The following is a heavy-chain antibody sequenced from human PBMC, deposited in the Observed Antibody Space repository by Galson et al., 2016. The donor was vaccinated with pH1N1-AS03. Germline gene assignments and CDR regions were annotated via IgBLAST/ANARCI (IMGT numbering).Heavy chain of an antibody. CDR2: IRYDGRNK. CDR1: GFTFSSFG. J-gene: IGHJ4*02. Sequence: SLRLSCAASGFTFSSFGMNWVRQAPGKGLEWVAFIRYDGRNKLYADSMKGRFTISRDNSKNTLYLQVNSLRTDDTAVYYCARAAYDRTEDYYSHFDKWGQGTLVTVSS. CDR3: ARAAYDRTEDYYSHFDK. D-gene: IGHD3-22*01. V-gene: IGHV3-30*02.